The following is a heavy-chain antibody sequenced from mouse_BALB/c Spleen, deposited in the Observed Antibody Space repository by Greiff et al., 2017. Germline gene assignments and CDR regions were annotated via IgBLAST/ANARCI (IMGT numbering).Heavy chain of an antibody. CDR3: ARDNGNYGGAMDY. Sequence: VKLVESGPGLVAPSQSLSITCTVSGFSLTSYGVHWVRQPPGKGLEWLGVIWAGGSTNYNSALMSRLSISKDNSKSQVFLKMNSLQTDDTAMYYCARDNGNYGGAMDYWGQGTSVTVSS. J-gene: IGHJ4*01. D-gene: IGHD2-1*01. CDR2: IWAGGST. V-gene: IGHV2-9*02. CDR1: GFSLTSYG.